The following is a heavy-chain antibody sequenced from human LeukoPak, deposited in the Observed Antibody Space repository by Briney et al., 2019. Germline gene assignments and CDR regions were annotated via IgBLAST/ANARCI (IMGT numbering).Heavy chain of an antibody. CDR3: AKDLGVGAYYYYYYMDV. V-gene: IGHV3-30*04. CDR1: GFTFSSYA. CDR2: ISYDGSNK. J-gene: IGHJ6*03. D-gene: IGHD1-26*01. Sequence: PGGSLRLSCAASGFTFSSYAMHWVRQAPGKGLEWVAVISYDGSNKYYADSVKGRFTISRDNSKNTLYLQMNSLRAEDTAVYYCAKDLGVGAYYYYYYMDVWGKGTTVTISS.